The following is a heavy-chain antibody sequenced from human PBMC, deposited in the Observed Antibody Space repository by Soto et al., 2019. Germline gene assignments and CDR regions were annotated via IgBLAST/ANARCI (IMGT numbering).Heavy chain of an antibody. CDR2: IYSGGST. Sequence: GGSLRLSCAASGFTVSSNYMSWVRQAPGKGLEWVSVIYSGGSTYYADSVKGRFTISRDNSKNTLYLQMNSLRAEDTAVYYCARDLYSRSGSPDYWGQGTLVTVSS. J-gene: IGHJ4*02. CDR3: ARDLYSRSGSPDY. D-gene: IGHD3-10*01. V-gene: IGHV3-66*01. CDR1: GFTVSSNY.